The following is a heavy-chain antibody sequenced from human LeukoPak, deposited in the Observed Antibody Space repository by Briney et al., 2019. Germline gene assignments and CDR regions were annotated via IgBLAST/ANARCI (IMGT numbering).Heavy chain of an antibody. Sequence: PSETLSLTCTVSGGPISSSSYYWGWIRQPPGKGLEWIGSIYYSGSTYYNPSLKSRVTISVDTSKNQFSLKLSSVTAADTAVYYCARASPSLIAAAGTQVDYWGQGTLVTVSS. V-gene: IGHV4-39*07. D-gene: IGHD6-13*01. CDR3: ARASPSLIAAAGTQVDY. CDR2: IYYSGST. CDR1: GGPISSSSYY. J-gene: IGHJ4*02.